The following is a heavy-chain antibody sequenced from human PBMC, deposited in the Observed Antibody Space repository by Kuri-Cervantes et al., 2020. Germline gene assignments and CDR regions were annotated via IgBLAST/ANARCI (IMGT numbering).Heavy chain of an antibody. CDR3: ASLMSSSYFDY. CDR2: IWYDGSNK. J-gene: IGHJ4*02. CDR1: GFTFSSYG. V-gene: IGHV3-33*01. Sequence: GGSLRLSCAASGFTFSSYGMHWVRQAPGKGLEWVAVIWYDGSNKYYADSVKGRFTISRDNSKNTLYLQMNSLRVEDTAIYYCASLMSSSYFDYWGQGILVTVSS. D-gene: IGHD6-6*01.